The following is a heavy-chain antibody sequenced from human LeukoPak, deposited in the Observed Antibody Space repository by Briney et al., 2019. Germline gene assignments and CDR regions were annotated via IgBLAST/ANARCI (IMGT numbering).Heavy chain of an antibody. J-gene: IGHJ6*02. CDR3: ARAGAVVVPAAIPYYGMDV. Sequence: ASVKVSSKASGYTFPNYDINWVRQATGQGLEWMGCMKPNRGNTGYAQKFQGRVTMTRNTSISTAYMELSSLRSEDTAVYYCARAGAVVVPAAIPYYGMDVWGQGTTVTVSS. CDR1: GYTFPNYD. D-gene: IGHD2-2*02. CDR2: MKPNRGNT. V-gene: IGHV1-8*01.